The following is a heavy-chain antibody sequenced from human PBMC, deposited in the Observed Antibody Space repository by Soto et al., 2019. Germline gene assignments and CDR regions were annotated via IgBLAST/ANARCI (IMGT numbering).Heavy chain of an antibody. V-gene: IGHV3-23*01. CDR1: GFTFRSYG. D-gene: IGHD3-3*02. Sequence: EVQLLESGGRFVQPDGSLRLSCAASGFTFRSYGMSWVRQAPGKGLEWISAISDNGGRTDYADSVKGRFTISRDNSKNTLFLQMNTLTAEDTAVYYCAKRELDDKWGQGTLVTVS. CDR2: ISDNGGRT. CDR3: AKRELDDK. J-gene: IGHJ4*02.